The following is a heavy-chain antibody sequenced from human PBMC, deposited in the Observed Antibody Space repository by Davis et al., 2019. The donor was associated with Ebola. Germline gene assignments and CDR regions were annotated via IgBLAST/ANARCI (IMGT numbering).Heavy chain of an antibody. CDR2: ISFDGSDK. CDR3: AKSLRSFDWSWIGH. D-gene: IGHD3-9*01. V-gene: IGHV3-30*18. Sequence: PGGSLRLSCAASGFTFSSDGMHWVRQAPGKGLEWVAVISFDGSDKSYADSVKGRFTISRDNSKNTLFLQMNSLRAEDTAVYYCAKSLRSFDWSWIGHWGQGTLVTVSS. CDR1: GFTFSSDG. J-gene: IGHJ4*02.